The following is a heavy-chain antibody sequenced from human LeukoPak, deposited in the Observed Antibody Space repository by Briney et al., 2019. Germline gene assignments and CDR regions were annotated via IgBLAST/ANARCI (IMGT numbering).Heavy chain of an antibody. CDR2: ISAYNGNT. Sequence: ASVKVSCNASGYTFTSYGVSWVRQAPGQGLERMGWISAYNGNTNYAQKLQGRVTMTTDTSTSTAYMELRSLRSDDTAVYYCARDLGSGYDFAFDYWGQGTLVTVSS. CDR3: ARDLGSGYDFAFDY. D-gene: IGHD5-12*01. V-gene: IGHV1-18*01. J-gene: IGHJ4*02. CDR1: GYTFTSYG.